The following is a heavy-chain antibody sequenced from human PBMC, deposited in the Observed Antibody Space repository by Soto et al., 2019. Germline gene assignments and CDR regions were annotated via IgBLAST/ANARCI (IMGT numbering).Heavy chain of an antibody. J-gene: IGHJ5*02. Sequence: QVQLVQSGAEVKKPGASVKVSCKASGYTFTSYDINWVRQATGQGLEWMGWMNPNSGNTGYAQKYQGRVTMTRNTPRRPAYMELSSLRSEDTAVYYCAKQNYDSVGGRLRPNNWCPPWGQGTLVHFSS. CDR3: AKQNYDSVGGRLRPNNWCPP. CDR2: MNPNSGNT. CDR1: GYTFTSYD. V-gene: IGHV1-8*01. D-gene: IGHD3-16*01.